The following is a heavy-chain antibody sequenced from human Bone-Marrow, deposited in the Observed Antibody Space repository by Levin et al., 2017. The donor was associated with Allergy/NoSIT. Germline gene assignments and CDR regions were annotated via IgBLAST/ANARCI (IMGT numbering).Heavy chain of an antibody. J-gene: IGHJ3*02. V-gene: IGHV3-23*01. CDR2: IRISDGST. CDR3: AKDRSPDLFGTYWGPQSFDI. CDR1: GSRFNTYG. Sequence: GGSLRLSCVASGSRFNTYGLNWVRQAPGKGLEWVSAIRISDGSTFYADSVKGRFTISRDNSKNTLFLQMNSLRAEDTALYYCAKDRSPDLFGTYWGPQSFDIWGQGTMLTVSS. D-gene: IGHD1-26*01.